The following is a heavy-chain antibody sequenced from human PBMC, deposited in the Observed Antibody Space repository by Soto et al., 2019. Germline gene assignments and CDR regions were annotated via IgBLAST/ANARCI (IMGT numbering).Heavy chain of an antibody. Sequence: QVQLQESGPGLVKPSETLSLTCTVSGGSISSYYWSWIRQPPGKGLEWIGYIYYSGSTNYNPSLKSRVTISVDTSKNQFSLKLISVTAADTAVYYCARLVWSYGTWFDPWGQGTLVTVSS. D-gene: IGHD5-18*01. V-gene: IGHV4-59*08. CDR2: IYYSGST. CDR1: GGSISSYY. J-gene: IGHJ5*02. CDR3: ARLVWSYGTWFDP.